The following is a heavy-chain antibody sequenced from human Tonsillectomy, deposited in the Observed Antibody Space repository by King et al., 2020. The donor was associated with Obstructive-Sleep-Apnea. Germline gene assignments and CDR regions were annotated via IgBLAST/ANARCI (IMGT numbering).Heavy chain of an antibody. D-gene: IGHD2-8*01. Sequence: VQLVESGGGLVKPGGSLRLSCAASGFTFSDHYMGWIRQAPGKGLEWVSYISSSSYYTNYADSVKGRFTISRDNAKNSLYLQMNSLGAEDTAVYYCAREVGINRNGVSYNWFDPWGQGTLVTVSS. CDR3: AREVGINRNGVSYNWFDP. J-gene: IGHJ5*02. CDR1: GFTFSDHY. V-gene: IGHV3-11*06. CDR2: ISSSSYYT.